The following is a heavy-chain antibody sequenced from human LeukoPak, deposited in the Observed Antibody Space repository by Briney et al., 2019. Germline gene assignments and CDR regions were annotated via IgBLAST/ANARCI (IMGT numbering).Heavy chain of an antibody. CDR2: IKEDGRQK. D-gene: IGHD5-18*01. CDR3: ARDRWGYSYGGD. Sequence: GGSLRLSCAASGFTISSYEMNWVRQAPGKGLEWVANIKEDGRQKYYVDPVKGRFTIARDNGKNSLYLQMNRLRAEDSAVYYCARDRWGYSYGGDWGEGPLVTVSS. V-gene: IGHV3-7*01. J-gene: IGHJ4*02. CDR1: GFTISSYE.